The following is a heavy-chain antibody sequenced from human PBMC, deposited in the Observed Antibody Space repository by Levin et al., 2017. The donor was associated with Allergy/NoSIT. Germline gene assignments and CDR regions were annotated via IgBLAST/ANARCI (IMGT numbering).Heavy chain of an antibody. V-gene: IGHV3-30-3*01. J-gene: IGHJ4*02. D-gene: IGHD6-19*01. CDR1: GFTFSSYA. CDR2: ISYDGSNK. CDR3: ARDEGYSSGSRASYYFDY. Sequence: GGSLRLSCAASGFTFSSYAMHWVRQAPGKGLEWVAVISYDGSNKYYADSVKGRFTISRDNSKNTLYLQMNSLRAEDTAVYYCARDEGYSSGSRASYYFDYWGQGTLVTVSS.